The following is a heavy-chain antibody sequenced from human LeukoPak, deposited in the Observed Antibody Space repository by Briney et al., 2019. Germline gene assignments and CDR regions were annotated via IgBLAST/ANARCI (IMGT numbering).Heavy chain of an antibody. V-gene: IGHV3-7*01. Sequence: TGGSLRLSCAGSGFTFSSYSMNWVRQAPGKGMEWVANIKQDGSDKYYVDAVKGRFTISRDNAKNSLYLQLNSLRADDTAVYYCARLTGTTGFDYWGQGTLVTVSS. CDR3: ARLTGTTGFDY. CDR2: IKQDGSDK. CDR1: GFTFSSYS. J-gene: IGHJ4*02. D-gene: IGHD1-1*01.